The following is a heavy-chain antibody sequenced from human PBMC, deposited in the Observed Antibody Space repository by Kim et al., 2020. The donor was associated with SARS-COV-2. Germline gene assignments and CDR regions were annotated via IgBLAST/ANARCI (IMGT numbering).Heavy chain of an antibody. CDR3: ARDMSRYCSSTSCYAFDY. V-gene: IGHV3-11*06. Sequence: KGRFTISRDNAKNSLYLQMNSLRAEETAVYYCARDMSRYCSSTSCYAFDYWGQGTLVTVSS. D-gene: IGHD2-2*01. J-gene: IGHJ4*02.